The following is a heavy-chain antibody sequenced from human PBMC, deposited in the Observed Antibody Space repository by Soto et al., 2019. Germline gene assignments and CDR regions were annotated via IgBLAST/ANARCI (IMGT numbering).Heavy chain of an antibody. V-gene: IGHV1-2*02. CDR3: VRITIFGVVTASYGMDV. J-gene: IGHJ6*02. D-gene: IGHD3-3*01. CDR1: GYTFTGYY. Sequence: GASVKVSCKASGYTFTGYYMHWVRQAPGQGLEWMGWINPNSGGTNYAQKFQGRVTMTRDTSISTAYMELSRLRSDDTAVYYCVRITIFGVVTASYGMDVWGQGTTVTVS. CDR2: INPNSGGT.